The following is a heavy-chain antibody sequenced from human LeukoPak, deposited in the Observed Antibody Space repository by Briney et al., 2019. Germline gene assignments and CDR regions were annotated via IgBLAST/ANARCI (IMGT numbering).Heavy chain of an antibody. CDR2: INHSGST. CDR1: VGSFSGYY. D-gene: IGHD3-10*01. J-gene: IGHJ4*02. Sequence: PSETLSLTCAVSVGSFSGYYWSWIRPPPGKGLEWIGEINHSGSTNYHPSLKSRVTLSVETFKNQFFLKLSSVTAADTAVYYCARVKAGYYGSGSYYRPLGPHYCDYWGQGTLVTVSS. CDR3: ARVKAGYYGSGSYYRPLGPHYCDY. V-gene: IGHV4-34*01.